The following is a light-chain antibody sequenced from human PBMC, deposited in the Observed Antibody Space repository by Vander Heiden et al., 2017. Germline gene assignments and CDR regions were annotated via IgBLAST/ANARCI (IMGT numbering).Light chain of an antibody. CDR1: NTGSKS. J-gene: IGLJ3*02. Sequence: SCVRPQPPSVSVAPGKTARISCGGNNTGSKSVHWYPQKPGQAPVLGVYDDCDRPLGITERCSGSNAGNTATMTISRVEAGEEADDYCQGWERSRDHNNWVFGGGTKLTVL. CDR3: QGWERSRDHNNWV. CDR2: DDC. V-gene: IGLV3-21*03.